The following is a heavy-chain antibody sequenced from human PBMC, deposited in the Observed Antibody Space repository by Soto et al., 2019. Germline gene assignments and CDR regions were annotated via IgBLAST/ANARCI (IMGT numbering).Heavy chain of an antibody. CDR1: GSSFTGYY. D-gene: IGHD6-6*01. CDR3: AKDLTRQIEYWLVH. J-gene: IGHJ5*02. Sequence: ASVKVSCKASGSSFTGYYIHWLRQAPGQGLEWMGWINAHSGGTEYAQKFQGRVTMTRDTYIATAYLTLTSLTSDDTALYYCAKDLTRQIEYWLVHWGQGTQVTVSS. V-gene: IGHV1-2*02. CDR2: INAHSGGT.